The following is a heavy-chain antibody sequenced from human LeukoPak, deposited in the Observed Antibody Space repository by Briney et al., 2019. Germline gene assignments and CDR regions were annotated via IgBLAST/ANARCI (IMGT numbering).Heavy chain of an antibody. CDR3: VSPRGFSYGYFDY. V-gene: IGHV4-39*01. D-gene: IGHD5-18*01. J-gene: IGHJ4*02. CDR1: GGSISSSSAY. CDR2: IYYSKNT. Sequence: ETQSLICTVSGGSISSSSAYWGRIRQPPGKGLEWIGSIYYSKNTYYNPSLKSRVTISADTSKNQFTLTLGSVSATDTAVYYCVSPRGFSYGYFDYWGQGTLVTVSS.